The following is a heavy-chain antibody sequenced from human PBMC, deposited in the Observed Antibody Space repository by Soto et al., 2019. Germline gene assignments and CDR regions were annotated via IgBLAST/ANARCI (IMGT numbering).Heavy chain of an antibody. CDR3: ARDRGYSGYDYAETYYYGMDV. J-gene: IGHJ6*02. Sequence: ASVKASCKASGGTFSSYAISWVRQAPGRGLEWMGGIIPIFGTANYAQKFQGRVTITADESTSTAYMELSSLRSEDTAVYYCARDRGYSGYDYAETYYYGMDVWGQGTTVTVSS. CDR1: GGTFSSYA. D-gene: IGHD5-12*01. V-gene: IGHV1-69*13. CDR2: IIPIFGTA.